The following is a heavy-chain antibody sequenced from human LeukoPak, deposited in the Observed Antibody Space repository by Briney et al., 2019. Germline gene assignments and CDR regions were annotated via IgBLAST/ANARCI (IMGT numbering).Heavy chain of an antibody. D-gene: IGHD4-17*01. Sequence: SQTLSLTCAVSGGSISSGGYSWSWIRQPPGKGLEWIGYIYYSGSTYYNPSLKSRVTISVDTSKNQFSLKLSSVTAADTAVYYCARDLRDYGDSGLDYWGQGTLVTVSS. CDR1: GGSISSGGYS. V-gene: IGHV4-31*11. CDR3: ARDLRDYGDSGLDY. CDR2: IYYSGST. J-gene: IGHJ4*02.